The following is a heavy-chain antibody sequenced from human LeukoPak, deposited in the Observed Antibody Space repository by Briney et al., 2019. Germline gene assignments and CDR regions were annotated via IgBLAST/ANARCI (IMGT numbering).Heavy chain of an antibody. J-gene: IGHJ4*02. D-gene: IGHD6-13*01. CDR2: INPSGGNT. V-gene: IGHV1-46*01. CDR1: GYTFTSYY. CDR3: ARRAAAAGLFDY. Sequence: ASVKVSCKASGYTFTSYYMHWVRQAPGQGLEWMGIINPSGGNTKYSQKFQGRVTITRDTSASTAYMELSSLRSEDTAVYYCARRAAAAGLFDYWGQGTLVTVSS.